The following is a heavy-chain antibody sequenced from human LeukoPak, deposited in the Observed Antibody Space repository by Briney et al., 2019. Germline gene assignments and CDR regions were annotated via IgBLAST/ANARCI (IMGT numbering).Heavy chain of an antibody. CDR1: GFTFSSYG. D-gene: IGHD2-8*01. CDR3: AKAYGTNGYFQLPIDF. CDR2: ISGSGGST. J-gene: IGHJ4*02. Sequence: GGSLRLSYAASGFTFSSYGMSWVRQAPGKGLEWVSAISGSGGSTYYADSVKGRFTISRDNSRYILYLQLTNLRAEDTAIYYCAKAYGTNGYFQLPIDFWGQGTLVTVSS. V-gene: IGHV3-23*01.